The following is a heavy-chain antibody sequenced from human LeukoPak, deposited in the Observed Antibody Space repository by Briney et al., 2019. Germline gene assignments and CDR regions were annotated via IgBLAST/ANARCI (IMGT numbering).Heavy chain of an antibody. CDR2: INPNSGGT. CDR1: GGTLSSYA. CDR3: ARDPPGGGSYDY. V-gene: IGHV1-2*02. D-gene: IGHD3-16*01. J-gene: IGHJ4*02. Sequence: ASVKVSCKASGGTLSSYAISWVRQAPGQGLEWMGWINPNSGGTNYAQKFQGRVTTTRDTSINTAYMELSSLRSDDTAVYYCARDPPGGGSYDYWGQGTLVTVSS.